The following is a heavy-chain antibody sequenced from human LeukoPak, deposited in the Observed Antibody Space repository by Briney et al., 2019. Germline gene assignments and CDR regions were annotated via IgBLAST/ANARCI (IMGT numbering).Heavy chain of an antibody. V-gene: IGHV4-59*11. D-gene: IGHD1-26*01. CDR2: IFYSGNT. J-gene: IGHJ6*02. CDR1: GGPISDLY. CDR3: ARLRSGSTPPPPYYYYGLDV. Sequence: SETLSLTCTVSGGPISDLYWSWIRQSPEKGLEWIGNIFYSGNTNYNPSLRSRVTISVDTSKKQFSLRLTSVTAADTAVYYCARLRSGSTPPPPYYYYGLDVWGQGTTVTVSS.